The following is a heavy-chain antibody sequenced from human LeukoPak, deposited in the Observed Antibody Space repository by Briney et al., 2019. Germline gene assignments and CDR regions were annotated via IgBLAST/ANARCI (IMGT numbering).Heavy chain of an antibody. Sequence: GGSLRLSCAASGFTFSSYAMSWVRQAPGKGPEWVSAISGSGGSTYYADSVKGRFTIPRDNSKNTLYLQMNSLRAEDTAVYYCAKDDLDYYDSSGYFHYWGQGTLVTVSS. CDR1: GFTFSSYA. J-gene: IGHJ4*02. D-gene: IGHD3-22*01. V-gene: IGHV3-23*01. CDR2: ISGSGGST. CDR3: AKDDLDYYDSSGYFHY.